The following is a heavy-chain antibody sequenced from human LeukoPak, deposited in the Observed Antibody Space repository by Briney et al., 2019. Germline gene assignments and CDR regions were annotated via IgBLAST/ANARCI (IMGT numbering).Heavy chain of an antibody. D-gene: IGHD4-17*01. CDR3: AITDYGDYVGGFDY. Sequence: ASVKVSCKASGYTFTSYYMHWVRQAPGQGLEWMGIINPSGGSTSYAQRFQGRVTMTRDMSTSTVYMELSSLRSEDTAVYYCAITDYGDYVGGFDYWGQGTLVTVSS. CDR2: INPSGGST. J-gene: IGHJ4*02. V-gene: IGHV1-46*01. CDR1: GYTFTSYY.